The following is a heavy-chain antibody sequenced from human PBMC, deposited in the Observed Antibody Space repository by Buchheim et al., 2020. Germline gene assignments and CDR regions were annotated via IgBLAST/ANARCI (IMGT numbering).Heavy chain of an antibody. V-gene: IGHV3-7*01. J-gene: IGHJ5*02. D-gene: IGHD6-13*01. CDR1: GFTFTTYW. CDR3: ARERVAATP. Sequence: EVQLVQSGGGLVQPGGSLRLSCAASGFTFTTYWMSWVRQAPGKGLEWVANIKQDGSETYYVDSVKGRSTISRDNGKNSLYLQMNSLRVEDTAVYYCARERVAATPWGQGAL. CDR2: IKQDGSET.